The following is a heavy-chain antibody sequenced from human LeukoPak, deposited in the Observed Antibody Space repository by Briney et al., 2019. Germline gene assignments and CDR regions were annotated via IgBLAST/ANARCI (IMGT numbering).Heavy chain of an antibody. D-gene: IGHD2-21*01. V-gene: IGHV4-34*01. Sequence: SETLSLTCAVYGGSFSGYYWSWIRQPPGKGLEWIGEINHSGSTNYNPSLKSRVTISVDTSKNQFSLKLSSVTAADTAVYYCARGLVVRKRLTSAARRGSSLDVWGQGTTVTVSS. J-gene: IGHJ6*02. CDR1: GGSFSGYY. CDR2: INHSGST. CDR3: ARGLVVRKRLTSAARRGSSLDV.